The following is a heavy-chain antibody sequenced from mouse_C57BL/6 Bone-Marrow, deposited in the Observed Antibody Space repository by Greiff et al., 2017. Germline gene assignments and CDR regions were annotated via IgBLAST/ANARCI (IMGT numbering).Heavy chain of an antibody. CDR1: GYTFTDYE. D-gene: IGHD2-4*01. CDR2: IDPETGGT. V-gene: IGHV1-15*01. CDR3: TIPYDCYWYFDV. Sequence: QVQLQQSGAELVRPGASVTLSCKASGYTFTDYEMHWVKQTPVHGLEWIGAIDPETGGTAYNQKFKGKAILTAGKSSSKAYMELRSLTSEDSAVYYCTIPYDCYWYFDVWGTGTTVTVSS. J-gene: IGHJ1*03.